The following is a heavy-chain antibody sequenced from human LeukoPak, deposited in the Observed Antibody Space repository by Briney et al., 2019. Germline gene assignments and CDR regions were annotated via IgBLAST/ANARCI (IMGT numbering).Heavy chain of an antibody. CDR2: IYPGDSDT. V-gene: IGHV5-51*01. CDR1: GYSFTSFW. J-gene: IGHJ5*02. D-gene: IGHD3-10*01. Sequence: GGSLKISWKGFGYSFTSFWIGWVRQMPGKGLGGMGIIYPGDSDTRYSTPRKGQVTISAKKSISTAYLQWSSLKASDTAMYYCARHVHGSGSFWFDPWGQGTLVTVSS. CDR3: ARHVHGSGSFWFDP.